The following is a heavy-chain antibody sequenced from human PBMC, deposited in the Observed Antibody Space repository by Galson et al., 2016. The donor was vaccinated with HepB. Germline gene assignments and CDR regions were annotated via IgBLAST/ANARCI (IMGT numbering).Heavy chain of an antibody. CDR1: GFPFSDVF. CDR2: IKTRADGGAT. Sequence: LRLSCAASGFPFSDVFMAWVRQAPGKGLEWVGRIKTRADGGATDYAAPVSGRFTMSRDESRDILYLQMNSLKTEDTAVYYCTTEYWYRLDAWGQGTLVTVSS. V-gene: IGHV3-15*01. D-gene: IGHD2-8*02. J-gene: IGHJ4*02. CDR3: TTEYWYRLDA.